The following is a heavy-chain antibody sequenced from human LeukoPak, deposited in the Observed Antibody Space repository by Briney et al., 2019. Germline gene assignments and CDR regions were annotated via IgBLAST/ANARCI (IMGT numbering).Heavy chain of an antibody. CDR2: IKQDGSEK. V-gene: IGHV3-7*03. CDR1: EFTFSSYW. J-gene: IGHJ3*02. CDR3: ARGDPTPSGRNGDVFDI. Sequence: GGSLRLSCAASEFTFSSYWMSWVRQAPGKGLEWVANIKQDGSEKYYVDSVKGRFTISRDNAKNSLYLQMNSLRAEDTAVYYCARGDPTPSGRNGDVFDIWGQGTMVTVSS. D-gene: IGHD1-14*01.